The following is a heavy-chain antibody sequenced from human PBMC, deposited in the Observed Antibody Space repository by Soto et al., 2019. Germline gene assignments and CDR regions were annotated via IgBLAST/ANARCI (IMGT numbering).Heavy chain of an antibody. V-gene: IGHV4-59*06. J-gene: IGHJ6*03. CDR3: ASTRRPSGDYYYYYMDV. CDR1: GGSISSYY. Sequence: SETLSLTCTVSGGSISSYYWSWIRQPPGKGLEWIGYIYYSGSTYYNPSLKSRVTISVDTSKNQFSLKLSSVTAADTAVYYCASTRRPSGDYYYYYMDVWGKGTTVTVSS. D-gene: IGHD2-15*01. CDR2: IYYSGST.